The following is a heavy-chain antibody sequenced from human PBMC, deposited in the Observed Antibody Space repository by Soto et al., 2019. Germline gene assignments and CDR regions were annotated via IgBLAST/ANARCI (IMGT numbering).Heavy chain of an antibody. CDR3: ARDLWGYCGTDCYPLDV. Sequence: QVQLQESGPGLVKPSETLSLTCTVSGGSISGYYWSWIRQPPGKGLEWIGYMYKTGSTVYNPSFRSRVTISVATSKSQFSLRLNSVTAADTAVYYCARDLWGYCGTDCYPLDVWGQGTTVTVSS. D-gene: IGHD2-21*02. CDR2: MYKTGST. J-gene: IGHJ6*02. CDR1: GGSISGYY. V-gene: IGHV4-59*01.